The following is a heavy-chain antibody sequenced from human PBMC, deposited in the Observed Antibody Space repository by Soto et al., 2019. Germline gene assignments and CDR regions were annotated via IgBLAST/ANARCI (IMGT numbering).Heavy chain of an antibody. CDR3: ARQRTSVVTQAYFDS. D-gene: IGHD2-21*02. Sequence: PSETLSLTCTVTGDSINNRSYHWGWIRQPPGKGLEWIGSIYYSGSTYNNPSLKSRVSMSVDTSKNQFSLKLRSVTAADTALYYCARQRTSVVTQAYFDSWGQGSLVTVPS. V-gene: IGHV4-39*01. CDR2: IYYSGST. CDR1: GDSINNRSYH. J-gene: IGHJ4*02.